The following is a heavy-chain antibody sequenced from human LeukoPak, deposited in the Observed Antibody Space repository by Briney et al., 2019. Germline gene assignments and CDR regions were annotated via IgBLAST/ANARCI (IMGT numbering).Heavy chain of an antibody. CDR1: GGSISSSSYY. J-gene: IGHJ3*02. CDR2: TYYSGST. Sequence: SETLSLTCTVSGGSISSSSYYWGWIRQPPGKGLEWIGSTYYSGSTYYNPSLKSRVTISVDTSKNQFSLKLSSVTAADTAVYYCARLSHYDSSGMRVYAFDIWGQGTMVTVSS. D-gene: IGHD3-22*01. V-gene: IGHV4-39*01. CDR3: ARLSHYDSSGMRVYAFDI.